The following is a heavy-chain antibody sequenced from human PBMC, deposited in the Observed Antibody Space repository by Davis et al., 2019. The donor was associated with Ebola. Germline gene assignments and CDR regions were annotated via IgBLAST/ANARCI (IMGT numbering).Heavy chain of an antibody. V-gene: IGHV3-30*02. CDR2: IRFDGSNK. Sequence: PGGSLRLSCAASGFTFSNYAMHWVRQAPGKGLEWVALIRFDGSNKNYAESVKGRFTISRDNSKNTLYLQMNSLRADDTAVYYCAKRFERWDLDYWGQGTLVTVSA. J-gene: IGHJ4*02. D-gene: IGHD1-26*01. CDR1: GFTFSNYA. CDR3: AKRFERWDLDY.